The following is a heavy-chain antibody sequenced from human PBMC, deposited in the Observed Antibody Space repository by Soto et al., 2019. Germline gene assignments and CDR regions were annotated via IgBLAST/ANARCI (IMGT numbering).Heavy chain of an antibody. CDR2: INPYTGGT. CDR1: GYTFTGYY. D-gene: IGHD2-21*02. V-gene: IGHV1-2*02. CDR3: ATQFHHCGGDCYRGPYFGMDV. Sequence: QVQLVQSGSEVKEPGASVKVSCKASGYTFTGYYVLWVRQAPGQGPECMGWINPYTGGTNYAQKFQSMVTMTRYTSISTAYMELSKLISDDTAVYYCATQFHHCGGDCYRGPYFGMDVWGQGTTVTVSS. J-gene: IGHJ6*02.